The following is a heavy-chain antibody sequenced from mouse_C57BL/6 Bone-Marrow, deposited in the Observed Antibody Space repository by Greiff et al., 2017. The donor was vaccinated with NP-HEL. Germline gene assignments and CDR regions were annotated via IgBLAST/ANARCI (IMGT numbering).Heavy chain of an antibody. CDR3: TGGTWRNYFDY. V-gene: IGHV6-3*01. Sequence: EVKLVESGGGLVQPGGSMKLSCVASGFTFSNYWMNWVRQSPEKGLEWVAQIRLKSDNYATHYAESVKGRFTISRDDSKSSVYLQMNNLRAEDTGIYYCTGGTWRNYFDYWGQGTTLTVSS. CDR1: GFTFSNYW. CDR2: IRLKSDNYAT. D-gene: IGHD3-3*01. J-gene: IGHJ2*01.